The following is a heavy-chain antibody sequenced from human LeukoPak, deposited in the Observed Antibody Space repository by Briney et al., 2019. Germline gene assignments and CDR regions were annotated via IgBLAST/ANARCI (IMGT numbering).Heavy chain of an antibody. CDR3: ARELIDIVVVPAAIGWGAFDI. J-gene: IGHJ3*02. CDR2: IKQDGSEK. D-gene: IGHD2-2*02. Sequence: PGGSLRLSCAASGFTFSSYWMSWVRQAPGKGLEWVANIKQDGSEKYYVDSVKGRFTISRDNAKSSLYLQMNSLRAEDTAVYYCARELIDIVVVPAAIGWGAFDIWGQGTMVTVSS. CDR1: GFTFSSYW. V-gene: IGHV3-7*01.